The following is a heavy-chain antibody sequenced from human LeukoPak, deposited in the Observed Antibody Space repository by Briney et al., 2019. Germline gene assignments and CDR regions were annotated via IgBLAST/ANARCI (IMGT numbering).Heavy chain of an antibody. J-gene: IGHJ4*02. Sequence: GGSLRLSCAASGFTFSSYGMHWVRQAPGKGLEWVAFIRYDGSNKYYADSVKGRFTISRDNSKNTLYLQMNSLRAGDTAVYYCAKDGYHGSGRIYYFDYWGQGTLVTVSS. CDR1: GFTFSSYG. D-gene: IGHD3-10*01. CDR3: AKDGYHGSGRIYYFDY. CDR2: IRYDGSNK. V-gene: IGHV3-30*02.